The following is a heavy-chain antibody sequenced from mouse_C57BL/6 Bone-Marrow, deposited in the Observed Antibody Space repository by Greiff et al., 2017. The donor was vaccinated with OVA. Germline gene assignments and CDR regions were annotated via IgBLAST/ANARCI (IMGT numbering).Heavy chain of an antibody. D-gene: IGHD1-1*01. CDR3: ASHSSYTWFAY. CDR2: IYPGSDST. J-gene: IGHJ3*01. CDR1: GYTFTSYW. V-gene: IGHV1-55*01. Sequence: VQLKESGAELVKPGASVKMSCKASGYTFTSYWITWVKQRPGQGLEWIGDIYPGSDSTNYNEKFKSKATLTVDTSSSTAYMQLSSLTSEDSAVYYCASHSSYTWFAYWGQGTLVTVSA.